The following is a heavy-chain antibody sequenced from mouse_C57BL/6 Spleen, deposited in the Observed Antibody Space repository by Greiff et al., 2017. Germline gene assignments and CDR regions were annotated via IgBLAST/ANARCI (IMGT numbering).Heavy chain of an antibody. V-gene: IGHV1-4*01. CDR1: GYTFTSYT. Sequence: QVQLQQSGAELARPGASVKMSCKASGYTFTSYTMHWVKQRPGQGLEWIGYINPSSGYTKYNQKFKDKATLTADKSSSTAYMQLSSLTSEDSAVDYCARDPTVVANAMDYWGQGTSVTVSS. D-gene: IGHD1-1*01. CDR2: INPSSGYT. J-gene: IGHJ4*01. CDR3: ARDPTVVANAMDY.